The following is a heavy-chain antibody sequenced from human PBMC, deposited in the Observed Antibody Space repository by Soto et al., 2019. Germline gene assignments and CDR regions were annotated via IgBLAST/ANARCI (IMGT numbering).Heavy chain of an antibody. V-gene: IGHV3-30*18. Sequence: GGSLRLSCAASGFTFSSYGMHWVRQAPGKGLEWVAVISYDGSNKYYADSVKGRFTISRDNSKNTLYLQMNSLRAEDTAVYYCAKDNRSAMLLWFGEYLDYWGQGTLVTVSS. CDR1: GFTFSSYG. CDR3: AKDNRSAMLLWFGEYLDY. CDR2: ISYDGSNK. D-gene: IGHD3-10*01. J-gene: IGHJ4*02.